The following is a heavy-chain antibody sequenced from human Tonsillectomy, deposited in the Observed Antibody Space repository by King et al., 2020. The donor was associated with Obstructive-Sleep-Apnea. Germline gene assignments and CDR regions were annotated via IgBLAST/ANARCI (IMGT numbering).Heavy chain of an antibody. Sequence: VPLQESGPGLVKPSETLSLTCNVSGDSLSHFYWSWIRPPPGKGLEWVGYIHSLGRTNYNPSLKSRVTISVDTSKNQVSLRLKSVTAADTAVYYCARTGTTFFDYWGQGILVTVSS. CDR3: ARTGTTFFDY. CDR1: GDSLSHFY. CDR2: IHSLGRT. V-gene: IGHV4-59*08. J-gene: IGHJ4*02. D-gene: IGHD1-1*01.